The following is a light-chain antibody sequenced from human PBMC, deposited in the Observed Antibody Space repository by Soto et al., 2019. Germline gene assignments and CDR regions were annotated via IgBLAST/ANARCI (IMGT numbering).Light chain of an antibody. CDR2: GAS. CDR1: QSDSTSY. V-gene: IGKV3-20*01. Sequence: EIVLTPSPGTLSLSPGERATLSCRASQSDSTSYLAWYQQKPGQAPRLLIYGASSRATGIPDRFSSSGSGTDFILTISRLEPEDLAVYYCQQYGSSRTFGQRTKVDIK. CDR3: QQYGSSRT. J-gene: IGKJ1*01.